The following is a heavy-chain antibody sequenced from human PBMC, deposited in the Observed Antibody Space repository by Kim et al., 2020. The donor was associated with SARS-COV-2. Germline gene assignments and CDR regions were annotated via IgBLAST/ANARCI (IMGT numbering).Heavy chain of an antibody. D-gene: IGHD6-13*01. Sequence: GGSLRLSCAASGINFSYYYMSWIRQAPGKGLEWVSYISSSGSYTKYADSLKGRFTISRDNAENSLYLQMNSLRAEDTAVYYCVRVAVGDSSWYYFDSCGPGNLVTASS. CDR1: GINFSYYY. CDR2: ISSSGSYT. V-gene: IGHV3-11*05. J-gene: IGHJ4*02. CDR3: VRVAVGDSSWYYFDS.